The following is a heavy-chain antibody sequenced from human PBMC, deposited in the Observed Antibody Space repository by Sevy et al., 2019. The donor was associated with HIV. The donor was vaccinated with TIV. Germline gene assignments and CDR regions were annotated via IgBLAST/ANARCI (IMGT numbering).Heavy chain of an antibody. CDR3: ASYTTGSRGDY. V-gene: IGHV1-46*01. CDR1: GYTITRYY. J-gene: IGHJ4*02. CDR2: MNPSDGGT. D-gene: IGHD3-16*01. Sequence: ASVQVSCKASGYTITRYYMHWMRQAPGQGLEWMGIMNPSDGGTTYAQKFQGRVTMTRDTSTSTVYMELSSLRSEDTAVYYCASYTTGSRGDYWGQGTLVTVSS.